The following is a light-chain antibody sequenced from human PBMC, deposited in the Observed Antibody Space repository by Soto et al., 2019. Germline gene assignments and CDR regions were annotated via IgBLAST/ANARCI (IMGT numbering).Light chain of an antibody. J-gene: IGKJ2*01. Sequence: EVVLTQSPGTLYLSPGERATLSCRASQTVTSNYLAWYQQKPGQAPRLLIYGASSRATDIPHRFSGSGSGTDFTLTISRLEPEDFALYYCQQYLSLPVTFGQGTKV. CDR2: GAS. CDR1: QTVTSNY. CDR3: QQYLSLPVT. V-gene: IGKV3-20*01.